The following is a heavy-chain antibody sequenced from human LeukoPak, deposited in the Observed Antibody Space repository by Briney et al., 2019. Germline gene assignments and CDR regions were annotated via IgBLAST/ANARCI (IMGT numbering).Heavy chain of an antibody. D-gene: IGHD3-9*01. CDR2: ISYDGSNK. Sequence: GGSLRLSCAASEFSFSSFGMHWVRQAPGKGLEWVAVISYDGSNKYYADSVKGRFTISRDNSRNTLHLQMNSLRAEDTAVYSCAKASLRYFDWFSDYWGQGTLVTVSS. J-gene: IGHJ4*02. CDR3: AKASLRYFDWFSDY. V-gene: IGHV3-30*18. CDR1: EFSFSSFG.